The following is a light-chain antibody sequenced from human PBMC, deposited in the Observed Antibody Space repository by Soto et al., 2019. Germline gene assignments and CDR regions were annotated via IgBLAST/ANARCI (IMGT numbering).Light chain of an antibody. CDR1: QSISSW. J-gene: IGKJ4*01. CDR2: KAS. Sequence: DIQMTQSPSTLSASVGDRVTITCRASQSISSWLAWYQQKPGKAPNLLIYKASSLESGVPSRFSGSGSGTEFTLTVSSLQPDDFATYYCQQYDSYPLTFSGGTKV. V-gene: IGKV1-5*03. CDR3: QQYDSYPLT.